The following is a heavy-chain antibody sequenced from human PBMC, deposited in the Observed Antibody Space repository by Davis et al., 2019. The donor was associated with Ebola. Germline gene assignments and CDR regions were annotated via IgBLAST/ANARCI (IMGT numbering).Heavy chain of an antibody. CDR2: ISSSGSTI. J-gene: IGHJ6*02. V-gene: IGHV3-11*04. D-gene: IGHD2-2*01. CDR3: ARDIVVVPAAIVYYGTDV. Sequence: GESLKISCAASGFTFSDYYMSWIRQAPGKGLEWVSYISSSGSTIYYADSVKGRFTISRDNAKNSLYLQMNSLRAEDTAVYYCARDIVVVPAAIVYYGTDVWGQGTTVTVSS. CDR1: GFTFSDYY.